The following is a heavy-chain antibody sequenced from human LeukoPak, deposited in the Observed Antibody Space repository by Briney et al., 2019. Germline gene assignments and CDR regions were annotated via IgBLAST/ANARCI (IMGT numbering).Heavy chain of an antibody. D-gene: IGHD3-10*01. CDR2: IYTSGST. Sequence: SETLSLTCTVSGGSISSGSYYWSWIRQPAGKGLEWIGRIYTSGSTNYNPSLKSRVTISVDTSMNQFSLKLSSVTAADTAVYYCARVTYYYGSGSFYYYMDVWGKGTTVTVSS. CDR3: ARVTYYYGSGSFYYYMDV. J-gene: IGHJ6*03. CDR1: GGSISSGSYY. V-gene: IGHV4-61*02.